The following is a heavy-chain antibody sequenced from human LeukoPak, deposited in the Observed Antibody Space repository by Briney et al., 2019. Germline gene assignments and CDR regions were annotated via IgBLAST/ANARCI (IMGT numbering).Heavy chain of an antibody. CDR2: IYYRVTP. D-gene: IGHD3-10*02. Sequence: SETLSLTCTVSGGSISSGGYYWSWIRQHRGKGLELIGYIYYRVTPYYNPSLKSRVTISVATSKNQFSLKLSSVTAADTAVYYCARLSSGSYVYWGRGTLVTVSS. J-gene: IGHJ4*02. CDR3: ARLSSGSYVY. CDR1: GGSISSGGYY. V-gene: IGHV4-31*03.